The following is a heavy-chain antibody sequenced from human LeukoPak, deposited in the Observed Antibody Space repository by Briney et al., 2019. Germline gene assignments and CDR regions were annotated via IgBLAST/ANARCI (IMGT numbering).Heavy chain of an antibody. CDR3: AKSMGTDYYYYGMDV. D-gene: IGHD7-27*01. CDR1: GFTFDDYA. CDR2: ISWNSGSI. V-gene: IGHV3-9*01. Sequence: GGSLRLSCAASGFTFDDYAMHWVRQAPGKGLEWVSGISWNSGSIGYADSVKGRFTISRDNAKNSLYLQMNSLRAEDTALYYCAKSMGTDYYYYGMDVWGQGTTVTVSS. J-gene: IGHJ6*02.